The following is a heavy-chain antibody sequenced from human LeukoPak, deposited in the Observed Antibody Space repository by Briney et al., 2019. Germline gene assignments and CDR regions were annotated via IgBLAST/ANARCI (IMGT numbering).Heavy chain of an antibody. V-gene: IGHV1-18*04. J-gene: IGHJ4*02. CDR2: ISAYNGNP. CDR3: ARIAVAAYYFDY. CDR1: GYTFTSYG. D-gene: IGHD6-19*01. Sequence: GASVKVSCKASGYTFTSYGISWVRQAPGQGLEWMGWISAYNGNPKYAQKLQGRVTMITDTFTSTAYMELRSLRSDDTAVYYCARIAVAAYYFDYWGQGTLVTVSS.